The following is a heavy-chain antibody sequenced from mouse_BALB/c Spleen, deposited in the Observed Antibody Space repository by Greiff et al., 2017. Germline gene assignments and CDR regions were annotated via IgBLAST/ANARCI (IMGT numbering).Heavy chain of an antibody. D-gene: IGHD1-2*01. Sequence: DVKLVESGGGLVKPGGSLKLSCAASGFTFSDYYMYWVRQTPEKRLEWVATISDGGSYTYYPDSVKGRFTISRDNAKNNLYLQMSSLKSEDTAMYYCARDNYGPFAYWGQGTLVTVSA. CDR3: ARDNYGPFAY. CDR2: ISDGGSYT. V-gene: IGHV5-4*02. CDR1: GFTFSDYY. J-gene: IGHJ3*01.